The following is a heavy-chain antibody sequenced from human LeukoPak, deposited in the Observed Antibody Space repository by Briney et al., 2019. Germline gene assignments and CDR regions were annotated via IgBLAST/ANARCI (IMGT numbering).Heavy chain of an antibody. V-gene: IGHV3-23*01. CDR3: AKDCADCTSTTCFLPSYAFDY. D-gene: IGHD2-2*01. CDR2: IMGSGFRT. Sequence: PGGSLRLSCAASGFTFSNYAMSWVRQAPGEGLEWVSGIMGSGFRTYYADSVKGRFTISRDDSKNTLYLQMNSLRAEDTAVYYCAKDCADCTSTTCFLPSYAFDYWGQGTLVTVSS. J-gene: IGHJ4*02. CDR1: GFTFSNYA.